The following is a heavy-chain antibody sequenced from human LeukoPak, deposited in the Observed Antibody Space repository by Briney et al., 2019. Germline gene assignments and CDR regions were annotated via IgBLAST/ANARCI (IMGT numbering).Heavy chain of an antibody. D-gene: IGHD5-18*01. V-gene: IGHV4-59*08. CDR3: ARHTDTTMVMGETTFDY. CDR2: IYYSRST. CDR1: GGSISSYY. Sequence: SETLSLTCTVSGGSISSYYWSWIRQPPGKGLEWIGHIYYSRSTNYNPSLKSRVTISVDTSKNQFSLKLSSVTAADTAVYYCARHTDTTMVMGETTFDYWGQGTLVTVSS. J-gene: IGHJ4*02.